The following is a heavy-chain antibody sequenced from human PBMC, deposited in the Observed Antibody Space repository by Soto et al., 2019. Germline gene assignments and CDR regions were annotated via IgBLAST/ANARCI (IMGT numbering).Heavy chain of an antibody. Sequence: GGSLRLSCAASGFTFSSYSMNWVRQAPGKGLEWVSSISSSSSYIYYADSVKGRFTISRDNAKNSLYLQMNSLRAEDTAVYYCARALFPFTETTPIDYWGQGTLVTVSS. CDR1: GFTFSSYS. D-gene: IGHD2-15*01. J-gene: IGHJ4*02. CDR3: ARALFPFTETTPIDY. V-gene: IGHV3-21*01. CDR2: ISSSSSYI.